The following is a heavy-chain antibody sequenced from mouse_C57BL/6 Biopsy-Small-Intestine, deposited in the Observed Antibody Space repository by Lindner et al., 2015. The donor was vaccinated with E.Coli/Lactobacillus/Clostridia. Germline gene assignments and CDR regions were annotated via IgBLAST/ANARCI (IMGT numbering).Heavy chain of an antibody. V-gene: IGHV1-14*01. CDR2: INPCSDAT. CDR3: ARRDWDFAGFAY. Sequence: VQLQESGPELVKPGASVKMSCKASGYTFISYVLYWVKQKPGQGLEWIGYINPCSDATKYNEEFRGKATLTSDKSSSTAYMELSSLTSEDSAVYYCARRDWDFAGFAYWGQGTLVTVSA. CDR1: GYTFISYV. D-gene: IGHD4-1*01. J-gene: IGHJ3*01.